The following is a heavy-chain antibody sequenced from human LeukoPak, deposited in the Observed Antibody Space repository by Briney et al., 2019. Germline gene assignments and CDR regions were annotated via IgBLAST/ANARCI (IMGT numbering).Heavy chain of an antibody. V-gene: IGHV3-53*01. J-gene: IGHJ3*02. D-gene: IGHD3-22*01. Sequence: GGSLRLSCAASGFTVSSNYMSWVRQAPGKGLEWVSVIYSGGSTYYADSVKGRFTISGDNSKNTLYLQMNSLRAEDTAVYYCARDEVSGDAFDIWGQGTMVTVSS. CDR3: ARDEVSGDAFDI. CDR2: IYSGGST. CDR1: GFTVSSNY.